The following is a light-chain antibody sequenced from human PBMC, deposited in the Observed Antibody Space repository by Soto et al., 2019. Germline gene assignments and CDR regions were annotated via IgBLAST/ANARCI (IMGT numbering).Light chain of an antibody. CDR2: GAS. V-gene: IGKV3-20*01. Sequence: EIVFTQSPGTLSLSPGERATLSCRASQSVSSSYLAWYQQKPGQGPRLLIYGASSRATGIPDRFRGSGSGTDFTLTISRLEPEDFAVYYCQQYAGSPKTFGQGTKVDIK. CDR1: QSVSSSY. CDR3: QQYAGSPKT. J-gene: IGKJ1*01.